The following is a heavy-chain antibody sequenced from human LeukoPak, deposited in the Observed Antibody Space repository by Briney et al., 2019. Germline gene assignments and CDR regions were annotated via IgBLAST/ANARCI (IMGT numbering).Heavy chain of an antibody. CDR2: MNPNSGNT. Sequence: ASVKVSCKASGYTFTSYDINWVRQATGQGLEWMGWMNPNSGNTGYAQKFQGRVTMTRNTSISTAYMELSSLRSEDTAMYYCARGYCGGNSCRFDYWGQGTLVTVSS. D-gene: IGHD4-23*01. V-gene: IGHV1-8*01. CDR1: GYTFTSYD. CDR3: ARGYCGGNSCRFDY. J-gene: IGHJ4*02.